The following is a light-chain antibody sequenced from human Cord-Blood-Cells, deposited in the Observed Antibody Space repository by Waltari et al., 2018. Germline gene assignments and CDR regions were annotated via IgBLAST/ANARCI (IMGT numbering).Light chain of an antibody. CDR2: DAS. Sequence: IQMTQSPSSLSASVGDRVTITCQASQDISNYLNCYQQKPGKAPKLLIYDASNLETGVPSRLSGSGSGTDFTFTISSLQPEDIATYYCQQYDNLPTFGGGTKVEIK. V-gene: IGKV1-33*01. CDR3: QQYDNLPT. CDR1: QDISNY. J-gene: IGKJ4*01.